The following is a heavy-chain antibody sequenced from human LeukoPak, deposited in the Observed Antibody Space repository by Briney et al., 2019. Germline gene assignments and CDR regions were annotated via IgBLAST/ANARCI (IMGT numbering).Heavy chain of an antibody. CDR1: GFTFSSYA. J-gene: IGHJ6*03. V-gene: IGHV3-23*01. CDR3: AKDPYYGSGTTYYYYMDV. D-gene: IGHD3-10*01. Sequence: PGGSLRLSCAASGFTFSSYAMSWVRQAPGKGLEWVSAISGSGGNTYYADSVKGRFTISRDNSKNTLYLQMNSLRAEDTAVYYCAKDPYYGSGTTYYYYMDVWGKGTTVTVSS. CDR2: ISGSGGNT.